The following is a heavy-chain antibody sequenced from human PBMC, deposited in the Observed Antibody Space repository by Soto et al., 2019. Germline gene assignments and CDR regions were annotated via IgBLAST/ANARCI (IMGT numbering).Heavy chain of an antibody. D-gene: IGHD4-17*01. Sequence: SLRLSCAASGSTFSSYAMSWVRQAPGKGLEWVSAISGSGGSTYYADSVKGRFTISRDNSKNTLYLQMNSLRAEDTAVYYCAKGDGSTVTTVEDYWGQGTLVTVSS. J-gene: IGHJ4*02. CDR1: GSTFSSYA. CDR2: ISGSGGST. V-gene: IGHV3-23*01. CDR3: AKGDGSTVTTVEDY.